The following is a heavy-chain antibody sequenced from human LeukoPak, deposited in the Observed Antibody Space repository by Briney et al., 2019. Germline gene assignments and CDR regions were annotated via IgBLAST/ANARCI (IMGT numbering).Heavy chain of an antibody. J-gene: IGHJ3*01. CDR3: TRDISTVLLWFGEPHAFDL. CDR2: INAGTGNT. D-gene: IGHD3-10*01. Sequence: ASVKVSCKASGYIFTGYAMHWVRQAPGQSLEWMGWINAGTGNTGYSQKFQGRVTITRGTSATTVYMYLGSLRSEDTAMYYCTRDISTVLLWFGEPHAFDLWGQGTMVTVSS. CDR1: GYIFTGYA. V-gene: IGHV1-3*01.